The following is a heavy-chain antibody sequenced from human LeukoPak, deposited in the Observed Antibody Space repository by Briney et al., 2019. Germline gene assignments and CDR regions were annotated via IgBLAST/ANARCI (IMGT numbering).Heavy chain of an antibody. J-gene: IGHJ6*04. Sequence: PPGGSLRLSCAASGFTFSSYEMNWVRQAPGKGLEWVSYISSSGSTIYYADSVKGRFTTSRDNAKNSLYLQMNSLRAEDTAVYYCARVIGYSYGVYYYGMDVWGKGTTVTVSS. V-gene: IGHV3-48*03. CDR3: ARVIGYSYGVYYYGMDV. CDR1: GFTFSSYE. CDR2: ISSSGSTI. D-gene: IGHD5-18*01.